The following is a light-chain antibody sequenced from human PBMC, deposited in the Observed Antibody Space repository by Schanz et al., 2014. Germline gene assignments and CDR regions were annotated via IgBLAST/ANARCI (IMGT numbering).Light chain of an antibody. J-gene: IGLJ1*01. CDR3: QSYDSSLRV. Sequence: QSVLTQPPSVSGAPGQRVTISCTGSSSNIGAGYDVHWYQQLPGTAPKLLIYGNSNRPSGVPDRFSGYKSGTSASLAITGLQAEDEADYYCQSYDSSLRVFGTGTKLTVL. CDR2: GNS. CDR1: SSNIGAGYD. V-gene: IGLV1-40*01.